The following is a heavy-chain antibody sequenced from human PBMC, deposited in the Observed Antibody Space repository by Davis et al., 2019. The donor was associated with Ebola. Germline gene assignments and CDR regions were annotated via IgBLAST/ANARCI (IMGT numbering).Heavy chain of an antibody. Sequence: GESLKISCAASGFTFSSYGMHWVRQAPGKGLEWVSSISSSSSYIYYADSVKGRFTISRDNAKNSLYLQMNSLRAEDTAVYYCARHLNTKRLYYYDSSGSLEYWGQGTLVTVSS. CDR3: ARHLNTKRLYYYDSSGSLEY. V-gene: IGHV3-21*01. J-gene: IGHJ4*02. CDR2: ISSSSSYI. CDR1: GFTFSSYG. D-gene: IGHD3-22*01.